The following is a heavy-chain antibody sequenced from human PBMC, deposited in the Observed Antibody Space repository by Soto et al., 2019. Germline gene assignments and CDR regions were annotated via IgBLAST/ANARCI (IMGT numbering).Heavy chain of an antibody. J-gene: IGHJ6*02. CDR1: SFTFTSSA. Sequence: PSVKVSCKASSFTFTSSAVQRARPARGQRHERIGWIVVGSGNTNYAQKFQERVTITRDMSTSTAYMELSSLRSEDTAVYYCAALRHYYDSSGYYTPLYYYYGMDVWGQGTTVTGSS. CDR2: IVVGSGNT. D-gene: IGHD3-22*01. V-gene: IGHV1-58*01. CDR3: AALRHYYDSSGYYTPLYYYYGMDV.